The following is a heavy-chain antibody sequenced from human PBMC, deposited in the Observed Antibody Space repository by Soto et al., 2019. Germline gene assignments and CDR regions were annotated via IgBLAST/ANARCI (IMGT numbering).Heavy chain of an antibody. Sequence: GGSLRLACAASGFTFTSYAMAWVRQAPGKGLEWVSDIGVDGGNIKYVDSVKGRFIISRDNSKNTLYLQMNSLRAEDTAVYYCAKDGDIVVVVADGGSIDYWGQGTLVTVSS. CDR1: GFTFTSYA. J-gene: IGHJ4*02. CDR3: AKDGDIVVVVADGGSIDY. V-gene: IGHV3-23*01. CDR2: IGVDGGNI. D-gene: IGHD2-15*01.